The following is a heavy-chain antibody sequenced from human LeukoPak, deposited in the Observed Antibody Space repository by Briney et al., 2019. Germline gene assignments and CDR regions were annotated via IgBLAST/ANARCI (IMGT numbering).Heavy chain of an antibody. J-gene: IGHJ6*02. D-gene: IGHD6-13*01. CDR3: AKYSSSSNYYYGMDV. Sequence: GGSLRLSGAASGFTFSSYGMHWVRQAPGKGLDWVAVVSDDGSHKQYADSVKGRFTVSRDNSEKTLYLQMNNLRAEDTAVYYCAKYSSSSNYYYGMDVWGQGTTVTVSS. V-gene: IGHV3-30*18. CDR1: GFTFSSYG. CDR2: VSDDGSHK.